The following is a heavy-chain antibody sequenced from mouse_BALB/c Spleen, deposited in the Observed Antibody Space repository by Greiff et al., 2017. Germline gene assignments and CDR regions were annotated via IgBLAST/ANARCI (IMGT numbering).Heavy chain of an antibody. CDR1: GFTFSSYG. CDR3: ARDLPDY. J-gene: IGHJ2*01. CDR2: INSNGGST. Sequence: EVMLVESGGGLVQPGGSLKLSCAASGFTFSSYGMSWVRQTPDKRLELVATINSNGGSTYYPDSVKGRFTISRDNAKNTLYLQMSSLKSEDTAMYYCARDLPDYWGQGTTLTVSS. V-gene: IGHV5-6-3*01.